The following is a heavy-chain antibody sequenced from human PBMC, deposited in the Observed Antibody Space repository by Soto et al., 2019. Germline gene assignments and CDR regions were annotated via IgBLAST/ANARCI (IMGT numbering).Heavy chain of an antibody. CDR1: GGTFSSYA. Sequence: SVKVSCKASGGTFSSYAISWVRQAPGQGLEWMGGIIPIFGTANYAQKFQGRVTITADESTSTAYMELSSLRSEDTAVYYCARPLDVIVQTTSYYYYGMDVWGQGTTVTVS. J-gene: IGHJ6*02. D-gene: IGHD1-1*01. V-gene: IGHV1-69*13. CDR3: ARPLDVIVQTTSYYYYGMDV. CDR2: IIPIFGTA.